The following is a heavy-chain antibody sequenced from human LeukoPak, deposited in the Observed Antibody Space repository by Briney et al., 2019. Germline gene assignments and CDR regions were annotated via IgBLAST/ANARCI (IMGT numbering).Heavy chain of an antibody. CDR2: ISPNSGGT. CDR1: GYTFTGYY. J-gene: IGHJ4*02. Sequence: GASVKVSCKASGYTFTGYYMHWVRQAPGQGLEWMGWISPNSGGTNYAQKFQGRVTMTRDTSISTAHMELSRLRSDDPAVYYCARAAGGATIDYWGQGTLVTVSS. CDR3: ARAAGGATIDY. D-gene: IGHD1-26*01. V-gene: IGHV1-2*02.